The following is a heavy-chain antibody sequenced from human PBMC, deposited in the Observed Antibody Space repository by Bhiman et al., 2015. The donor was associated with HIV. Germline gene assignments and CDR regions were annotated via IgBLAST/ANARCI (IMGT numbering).Heavy chain of an antibody. CDR2: IYSGGST. D-gene: IGHD1-26*01. V-gene: IGHV3-53*01. CDR3: ARWGAKLPNPIYYYYGMDV. CDR1: GFTVSSNY. Sequence: EVQLVESGGGLIQPGGSLRLSCAASGFTVSSNYMSWVRQAPGKGLEWVSVIYSGGSTYYADSVKGRFTISRDNSKNTLYLQMNSLRAEDTAVYYCARWGAKLPNPIYYYYGMDVWGQGTTVTVSS. J-gene: IGHJ6*02.